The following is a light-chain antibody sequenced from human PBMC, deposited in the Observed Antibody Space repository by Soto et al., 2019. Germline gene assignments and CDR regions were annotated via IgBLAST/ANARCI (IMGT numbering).Light chain of an antibody. CDR1: SSDVGGYKY. J-gene: IGLJ2*01. CDR3: SSYTTSSTLI. V-gene: IGLV2-14*01. CDR2: DVS. Sequence: QSALTQPASVSGSPGQSIAISCSGTSSDVGGYKYVSWYQQHLGKAPKLMVYDVSNRPSGVSNRFSSSKAGNTAALTISGLQAEDEDDYYCSSYTTSSTLIFGGGTKLTVL.